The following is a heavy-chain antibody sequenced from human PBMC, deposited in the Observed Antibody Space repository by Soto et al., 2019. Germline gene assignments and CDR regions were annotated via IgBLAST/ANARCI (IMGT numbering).Heavy chain of an antibody. CDR3: ARGPALRFFDWLLPAEAQKLTQLYFDY. Sequence: ASVKVSCKASGYTFTGYYMHWVRQAPGQGLEWMGWINPNSGGTNYAQKFQGWVTMTRDTSISTAYMELSRLRSDDTAVYYCARGPALRFFDWLLPAEAQKLTQLYFDYGGRGTLVTVSS. J-gene: IGHJ4*02. D-gene: IGHD3-9*01. V-gene: IGHV1-2*04. CDR2: INPNSGGT. CDR1: GYTFTGYY.